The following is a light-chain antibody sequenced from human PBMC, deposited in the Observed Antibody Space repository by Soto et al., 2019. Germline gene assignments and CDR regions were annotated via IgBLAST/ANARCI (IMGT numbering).Light chain of an antibody. Sequence: QSALTQPASVSGSPGQSITISCTGTTNDVGAYDYVSWYQHHPGKAPRLMIFDVSDRPSGVSNRFSGSKSGNTASLTISGLQAEDEAHYYCTSYTTGDTLAFGGGTKLTVL. J-gene: IGLJ2*01. CDR3: TSYTTGDTLA. CDR2: DVS. CDR1: TNDVGAYDY. V-gene: IGLV2-14*03.